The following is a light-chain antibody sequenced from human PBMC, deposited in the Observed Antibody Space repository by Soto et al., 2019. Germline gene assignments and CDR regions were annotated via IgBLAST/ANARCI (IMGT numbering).Light chain of an antibody. V-gene: IGKV3-20*01. CDR1: QSVSSNN. Sequence: EIVLTQSPGTLSLSPGERATLSCRASQSVSSNNLAWYQHRPGQAPRVVIYGASTRATGIPERFSGSGSGTDFNLTISRLEPEDIAVYYCQQYGRSPFTFGPGNKVDIK. J-gene: IGKJ3*01. CDR3: QQYGRSPFT. CDR2: GAS.